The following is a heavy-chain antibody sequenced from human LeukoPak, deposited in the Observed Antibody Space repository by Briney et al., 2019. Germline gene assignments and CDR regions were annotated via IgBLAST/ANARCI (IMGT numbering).Heavy chain of an antibody. D-gene: IGHD4-23*01. Sequence: GGSLRLSCAASAFTFSRYGMHWVRQAPGKGLEWVAVISYDGSNKYYADSVKGRFTISRDNSKNTLYLQMNSLRAEDTAVYYCANLLRWEPYWGQGTLVTVSS. V-gene: IGHV3-30*18. CDR2: ISYDGSNK. CDR3: ANLLRWEPY. CDR1: AFTFSRYG. J-gene: IGHJ4*02.